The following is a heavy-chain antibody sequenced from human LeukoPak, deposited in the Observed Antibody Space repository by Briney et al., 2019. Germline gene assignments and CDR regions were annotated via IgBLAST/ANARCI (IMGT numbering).Heavy chain of an antibody. J-gene: IGHJ4*02. CDR3: AKDTVVTPGRAFDY. V-gene: IGHV3-30-3*01. Sequence: PGGSLRLSCAASGFTFSSYAMHWVRQAPGKGLEWVAVISYDGSNKYYADSVKGRFTISRDNSKNTLYLQMNSLRAEDTALYYCAKDTVVTPGRAFDYWGQGTLVTVSS. D-gene: IGHD4-23*01. CDR2: ISYDGSNK. CDR1: GFTFSSYA.